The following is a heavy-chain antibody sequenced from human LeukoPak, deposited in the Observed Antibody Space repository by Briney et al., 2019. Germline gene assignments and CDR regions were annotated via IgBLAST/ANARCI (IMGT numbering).Heavy chain of an antibody. J-gene: IGHJ5*02. Sequence: SETLSLTCTVSVDSVTNSYWAWIRQSPGTRLEWIGHTYHSGSSAYHPSLKSRVAMLVDTSTNQLFLNLTSVTAADTAVYYCARRVVAAHNWFDPWGQGTLVTVSS. CDR2: TYHSGSS. V-gene: IGHV4-59*02. CDR1: VDSVTNSY. D-gene: IGHD2-15*01. CDR3: ARRVVAAHNWFDP.